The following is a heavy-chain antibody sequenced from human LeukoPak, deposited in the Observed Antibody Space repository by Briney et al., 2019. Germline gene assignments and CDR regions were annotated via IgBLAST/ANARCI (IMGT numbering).Heavy chain of an antibody. CDR3: AGRAARFFDY. V-gene: IGHV4-59*01. CDR2: IFYSGSS. D-gene: IGHD6-25*01. J-gene: IGHJ4*02. CDR1: GDSLNSYY. Sequence: PSETLSLTCTVSGDSLNSYYWSWIRQPPGEGLQWIGYIFYSGSSNYNASLRIRVAISVDTSKNQFSLKLTSVTAADTAVYYCAGRAARFFDYWGQGILVTVSS.